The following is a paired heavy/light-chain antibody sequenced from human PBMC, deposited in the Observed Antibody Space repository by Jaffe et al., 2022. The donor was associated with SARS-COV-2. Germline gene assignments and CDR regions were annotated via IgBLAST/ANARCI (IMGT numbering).Heavy chain of an antibody. D-gene: IGHD4-4*01. CDR3: AGLGYSSSPGIDY. CDR2: IFHSGHT. V-gene: IGHV4-4*02. Sequence: QVQLQESGPGLVKPSGTLSLTCAVSGGSIRSIIWWSWVRQPPGKGLEWIGDIFHSGHTNYNPSLKSRLTISIDMPKNQISLKLQSVTAADTAVYYCAGLGYSSSPGIDYWGQGTLVTVSA. J-gene: IGHJ4*02. CDR1: GGSIRSIIW.
Light chain of an antibody. J-gene: IGKJ1*01. V-gene: IGKV4-1*01. CDR1: QSVFSSSYNYNY. CDR2: WAS. CDR3: QQYYTAPRT. Sequence: DIVMTQSPDSLAVSLGERATINCKSSQSVFSSSYNYNYLGWYQQKPGQPPKLLIYWASTRESGVPDRFSGSGSGTDFTLTISSLQAEDVAVYYCQQYYTAPRTFGQGTKVEIK.